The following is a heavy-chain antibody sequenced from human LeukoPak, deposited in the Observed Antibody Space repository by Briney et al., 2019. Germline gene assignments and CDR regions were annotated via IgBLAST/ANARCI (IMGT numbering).Heavy chain of an antibody. CDR3: ARGGVLEEYYFDY. CDR2: IYYSGST. V-gene: IGHV4-39*07. CDR1: GGSISSSSYY. J-gene: IGHJ4*02. Sequence: SETLSLTSTVSGGSISSSSYYWGWIRQPPGKGLEWIGSIYYSGSTYYNPSLKSRVTISVDTSKNQFSLKLSSVAAADTAVYYCARGGVLEEYYFDYWGQGTLVTVSS. D-gene: IGHD3-10*01.